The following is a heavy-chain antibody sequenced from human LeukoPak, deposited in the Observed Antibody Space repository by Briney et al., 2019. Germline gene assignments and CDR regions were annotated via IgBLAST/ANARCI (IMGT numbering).Heavy chain of an antibody. CDR2: ITGGGDNT. CDR3: AKPRVPGQSYFDY. V-gene: IGHV3-23*01. D-gene: IGHD3-16*01. Sequence: SGGSLRLSCTASGFTFSSYAMSWVRRAPWKGLEWVSAITGGGDNTYYADSVKGRFTISRDNSKSTLYLQMNSLGAEDTAVYYCAKPRVPGQSYFDYWGQGTLVTVSS. CDR1: GFTFSSYA. J-gene: IGHJ4*02.